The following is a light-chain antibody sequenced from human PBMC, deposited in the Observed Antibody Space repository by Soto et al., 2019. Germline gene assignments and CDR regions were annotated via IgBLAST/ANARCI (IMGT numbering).Light chain of an antibody. V-gene: IGKV1-9*01. CDR1: QGISSY. CDR2: AAS. Sequence: DIQLTQSPASLSASVGDRVTITCRASQGISSYLAWYQQKPGKAPKLLIYAASTLQSGVPSRFRGSGSGTEFTLTISSLQPEDYATYYCQQLNSYPWTFGQGTKVDIK. CDR3: QQLNSYPWT. J-gene: IGKJ1*01.